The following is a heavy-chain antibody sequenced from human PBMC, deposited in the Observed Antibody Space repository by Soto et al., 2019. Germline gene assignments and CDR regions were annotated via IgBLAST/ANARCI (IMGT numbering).Heavy chain of an antibody. Sequence: GASVKVSCKASGGTFSSYAISWVRQAPGQGLEWMGGIIPIFGTANYAQKFQGRVTITADESTSTAYMELSSLRSEDTAVYYCARGSRDYDFWSGYYGMDVWGQGTTVTVSS. V-gene: IGHV1-69*13. CDR1: GGTFSSYA. D-gene: IGHD3-3*01. CDR2: IIPIFGTA. J-gene: IGHJ6*02. CDR3: ARGSRDYDFWSGYYGMDV.